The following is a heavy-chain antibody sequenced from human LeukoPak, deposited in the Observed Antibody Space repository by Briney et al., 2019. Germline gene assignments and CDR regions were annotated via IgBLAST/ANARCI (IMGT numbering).Heavy chain of an antibody. J-gene: IGHJ5*02. Sequence: GESLRISCKGSGYCFTSYWISWVRQMPGKGLEWMGRIDPSDSYTNYSPSFQGHVTISADKSISTAYLQWSSLKASDTAMYYCARHITMVRGVITLRWFDPWGQGTLVTVSS. CDR2: IDPSDSYT. CDR3: ARHITMVRGVITLRWFDP. CDR1: GYCFTSYW. D-gene: IGHD3-10*01. V-gene: IGHV5-10-1*01.